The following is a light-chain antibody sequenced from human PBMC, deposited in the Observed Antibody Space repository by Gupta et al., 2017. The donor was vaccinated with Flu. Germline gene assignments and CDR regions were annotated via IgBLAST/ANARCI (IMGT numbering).Light chain of an antibody. Sequence: RVTISCSGSGSNIGGNTVDWYQQLPGTAPRLLISSYNRRPSGVPDRFSGSKSGTSASLAIGGLQAEDEADYYCAAWDDSLKGYVFGSGTKVSVL. V-gene: IGLV1-44*01. CDR2: SYN. CDR3: AAWDDSLKGYV. CDR1: GSNIGGNT. J-gene: IGLJ1*01.